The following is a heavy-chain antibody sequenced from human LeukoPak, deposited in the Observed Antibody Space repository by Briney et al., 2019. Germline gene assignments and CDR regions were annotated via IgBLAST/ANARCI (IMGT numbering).Heavy chain of an antibody. D-gene: IGHD4-17*01. CDR1: GYTFTSYG. CDR2: ISAYNGNT. J-gene: IGHJ4*02. CDR3: ARADYGDYGFDY. V-gene: IGHV1-18*04. Sequence: APVKVSCKASGYTFTSYGISWVRQAPGQGLEWMGWISAYNGNTNYAHKLQGRVTMTTDTSTSTAYMELRSLRSDGTAVYYCARADYGDYGFDYWGQGTLVTVSS.